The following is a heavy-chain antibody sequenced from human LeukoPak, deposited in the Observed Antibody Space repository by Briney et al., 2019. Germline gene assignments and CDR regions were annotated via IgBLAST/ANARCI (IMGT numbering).Heavy chain of an antibody. Sequence: GASVKVSCKASGYTFTGYYMHWVRQAPGQGLEWMGWINPNSGGTNYAQKFQGRVTMTRDTSISTAYMELSRLRSDDTAVYYCARERTVVPAAITDYWGQGTLVTVSS. J-gene: IGHJ4*02. CDR3: ARERTVVPAAITDY. CDR1: GYTFTGYY. D-gene: IGHD2-2*01. V-gene: IGHV1-2*02. CDR2: INPNSGGT.